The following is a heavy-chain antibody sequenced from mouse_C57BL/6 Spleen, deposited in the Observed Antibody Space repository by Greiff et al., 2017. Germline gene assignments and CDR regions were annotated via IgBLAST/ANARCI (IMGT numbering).Heavy chain of an antibody. J-gene: IGHJ2*01. CDR1: GYAFSSSW. CDR3: GDDSDY. D-gene: IGHD2-4*01. Sequence: VKLQESGPELVKPGASVKISCKASGYAFSSSWMNWVKQRPGKGLEWIGRIYPGDGDTNYNGKFKGKATLTADKSSSTAYMQLSSLTSEDSAVYCCGDDSDYWGQGTTLTVSS. CDR2: IYPGDGDT. V-gene: IGHV1-82*01.